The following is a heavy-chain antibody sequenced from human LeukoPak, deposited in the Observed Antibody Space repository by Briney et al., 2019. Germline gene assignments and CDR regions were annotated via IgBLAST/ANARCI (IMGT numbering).Heavy chain of an antibody. CDR1: GYTFTGYY. D-gene: IGHD3-3*01. J-gene: IGHJ5*02. CDR2: INPNSGGT. CDR3: ALNYDFWSGYYKP. Sequence: GASVKVSCKASGYTFTGYYMHWVRQAPGQGLEWMGWINPNSGGTNYAQKFQGRVTMTRDTSISTAYMELSRLRSDDTAVYYCALNYDFWSGYYKPWGPRTLVTVSS. V-gene: IGHV1-2*02.